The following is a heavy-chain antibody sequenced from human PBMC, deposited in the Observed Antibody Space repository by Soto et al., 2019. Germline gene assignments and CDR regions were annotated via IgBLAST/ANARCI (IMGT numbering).Heavy chain of an antibody. CDR2: IYYSGST. J-gene: IGHJ4*02. CDR3: ARVGDY. V-gene: IGHV4-39*01. CDR1: GGSISSSSYY. Sequence: QLQLQESGPGLVKPSETLSLTCTVSGGSISSSSYYWGWIRQPPGKGLEWIGSIYYSGSTYYNPXLXSXXRIPVDTSKNQFSLRLSSVTAADTAVYYCARVGDYWGQGTLVTVSS.